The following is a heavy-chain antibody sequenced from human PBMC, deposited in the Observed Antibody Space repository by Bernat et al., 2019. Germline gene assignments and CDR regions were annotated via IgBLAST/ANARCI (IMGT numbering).Heavy chain of an antibody. CDR3: ARDEGSTSQYYYYMDV. D-gene: IGHD2-2*01. CDR1: GYTFTGYY. V-gene: IGHV1-2*06. J-gene: IGHJ6*03. CDR2: INPNSGGT. Sequence: QVQLVQSGAEVKKPGASVKVSCKASGYTFTGYYMHWVRQAPGQGLEWMGRINPNSGGTNYAQKFQGRVTMTSDTSISTAYMELSRLRSDDTAVYYCARDEGSTSQYYYYMDVWGKGTTVTVSS.